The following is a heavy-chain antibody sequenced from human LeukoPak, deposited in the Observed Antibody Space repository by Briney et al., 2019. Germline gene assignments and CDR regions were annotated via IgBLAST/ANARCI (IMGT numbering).Heavy chain of an antibody. CDR1: GGSLSSYY. Sequence: PSQTLSLTCTVSGGSLSSYYWSWIRQPPGKGLEWIGYIYYSGSTNYNPSLKSRVTISVDTSKNQFSLKLSSATAADTAVYYCARSRGDYGGNYFDYWGQGTLVTVSS. CDR2: IYYSGST. CDR3: ARSRGDYGGNYFDY. J-gene: IGHJ4*02. D-gene: IGHD4-23*01. V-gene: IGHV4-59*01.